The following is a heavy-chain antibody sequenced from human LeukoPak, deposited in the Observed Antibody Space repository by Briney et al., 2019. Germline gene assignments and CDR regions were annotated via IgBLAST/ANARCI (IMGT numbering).Heavy chain of an antibody. CDR2: IIPILGIA. J-gene: IGHJ4*02. CDR3: AREIDYFDY. Sequence: SVKVSCKASGGTFSSYAISWVRQAPGQGLEWMGGIIPILGIANYARKFQGRVTITADKSTSTAYMELSSLRSEDTAVYYCAREIDYFDYWGQGTLVTVSS. CDR1: GGTFSSYA. V-gene: IGHV1-69*10.